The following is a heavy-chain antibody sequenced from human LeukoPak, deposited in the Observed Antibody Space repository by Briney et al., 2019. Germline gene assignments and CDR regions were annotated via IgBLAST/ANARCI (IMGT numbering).Heavy chain of an antibody. D-gene: IGHD3-3*01. V-gene: IGHV3-9*03. CDR2: ISWNSGSI. CDR3: TKADRYDFWSGAVFDY. CDR1: GFTFDDYA. Sequence: GGSLRLSCAASGFTFDDYAMHWVREAPGKGLEWVSGISWNSGSIDYADSVKGRFTISRDNAKNSLYLQMSSLTAEDMALYYCTKADRYDFWSGAVFDYWGQGTLVTVSS. J-gene: IGHJ4*02.